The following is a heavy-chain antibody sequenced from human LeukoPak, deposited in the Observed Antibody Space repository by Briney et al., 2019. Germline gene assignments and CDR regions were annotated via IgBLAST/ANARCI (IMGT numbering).Heavy chain of an antibody. CDR3: ARHVRLLWFGELIGYYFDY. CDR2: INHSGST. J-gene: IGHJ4*02. V-gene: IGHV4-34*01. CDR1: GGSFSGYY. D-gene: IGHD3-10*01. Sequence: PSETLSLTCAVYGGSFSGYYWSWIRQPPGKGLEWIGEINHSGSTNYNPSLKSRVTISVDTSKNQFSLKLSSVTAADTAVYYCARHVRLLWFGELIGYYFDYWGQGTLVTVSS.